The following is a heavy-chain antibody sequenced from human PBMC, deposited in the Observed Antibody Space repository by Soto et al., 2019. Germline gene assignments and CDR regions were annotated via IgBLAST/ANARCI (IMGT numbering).Heavy chain of an antibody. D-gene: IGHD2-15*01. CDR2: SRNKAKSYTT. Sequence: EVQLVESGGGLVQPGGSLRLSCAVSGFTFSDHYMNWVRQAPGKGLEWVGCSRNKAKSYTTEYAASVKGRFTISRDDSNNSLYLHMNRLNTEDTAVYYCTRDLSHCSGDKCYSRFDYWGQGTLVTVSS. V-gene: IGHV3-72*01. CDR1: GFTFSDHY. CDR3: TRDLSHCSGDKCYSRFDY. J-gene: IGHJ4*02.